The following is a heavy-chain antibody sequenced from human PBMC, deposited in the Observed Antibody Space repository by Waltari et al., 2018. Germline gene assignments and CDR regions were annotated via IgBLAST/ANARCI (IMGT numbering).Heavy chain of an antibody. V-gene: IGHV1-69*14. CDR3: ARGGALWEPYAVDI. CDR2: IIPIFGTA. Sequence: QVQLVQSGAEVKKPGSSVKVSCKASGGTFSSYAISWVRQAPGQGLEWMGGIIPIFGTANYAHKCQGRVTITADKSTSTAYMELSSLRSEDTAVYYCARGGALWEPYAVDIWGQGTMVTVSS. CDR1: GGTFSSYA. J-gene: IGHJ3*02. D-gene: IGHD1-26*01.